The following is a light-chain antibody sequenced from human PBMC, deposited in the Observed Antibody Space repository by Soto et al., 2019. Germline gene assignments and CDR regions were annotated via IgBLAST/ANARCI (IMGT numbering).Light chain of an antibody. Sequence: QSALTQPASVSGSPGQSITISCTGTSSDVGGYNYVSWYQQHPGKAPNLMIYEVSNRPSGVSNRFSGSKSGNTASLTISGLQAEDEADYYCSSYTSSIPYVFGTGTKLTVL. J-gene: IGLJ1*01. V-gene: IGLV2-14*01. CDR2: EVS. CDR1: SSDVGGYNY. CDR3: SSYTSSIPYV.